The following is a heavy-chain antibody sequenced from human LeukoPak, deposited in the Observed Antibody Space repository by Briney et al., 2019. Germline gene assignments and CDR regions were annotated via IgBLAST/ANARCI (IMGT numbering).Heavy chain of an antibody. CDR1: GFTFSSYG. D-gene: IGHD4-11*01. Sequence: GGSLRLSCAASGFTFSSYGMHWVRQAPGKGLQWVAVIWYDGSNKYYADSVKGRFTISRDNPKNTLYLQMNSLRAEDTAVYYCARDYSGPDYWGQGTLVTVSS. CDR2: IWYDGSNK. J-gene: IGHJ4*02. CDR3: ARDYSGPDY. V-gene: IGHV3-33*01.